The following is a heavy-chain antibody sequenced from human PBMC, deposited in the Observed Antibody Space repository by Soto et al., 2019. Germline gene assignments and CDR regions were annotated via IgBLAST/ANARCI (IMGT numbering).Heavy chain of an antibody. J-gene: IGHJ6*02. CDR3: ARDSVAVYYYYGMDV. CDR2: IWYDGSNK. D-gene: IGHD6-19*01. CDR1: GFTFSSYG. Sequence: GGSLRLSCAASGFTFSSYGMHWVRQAPGKGLEWVAVIWYDGSNKYYADSVKGRFTISRDNSKNTLYLQMNSLRAEDTAVYYCARDSVAVYYYYGMDVWGQGTTVTVSS. V-gene: IGHV3-33*01.